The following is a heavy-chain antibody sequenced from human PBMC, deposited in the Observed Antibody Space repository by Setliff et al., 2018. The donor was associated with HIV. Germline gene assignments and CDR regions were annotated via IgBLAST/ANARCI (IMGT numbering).Heavy chain of an antibody. V-gene: IGHV1-46*01. Sequence: ASVKVSCKASGYTVTSYYIHWVRQAPGQGLEWMGIINHSGSSTNNAQKFQDRVTMTRDTSTTTVYMDLRSLRSEDTSVYYCARARGRWSDFDICGQGTMVTVSS. D-gene: IGHD2-15*01. CDR1: GYTVTSYY. CDR2: INHSGSST. CDR3: ARARGRWSDFDI. J-gene: IGHJ3*02.